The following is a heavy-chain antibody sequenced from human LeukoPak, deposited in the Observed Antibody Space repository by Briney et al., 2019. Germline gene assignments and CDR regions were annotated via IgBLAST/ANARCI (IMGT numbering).Heavy chain of an antibody. CDR1: GFTFSSYA. V-gene: IGHV3-23*01. J-gene: IGHJ4*02. Sequence: PGGSLRLSCAASGFTFSSYAMSWVRQAPGKGLGWVSAISGSGGSTYYADSVKGRFTISRDNSKNTLYLQMNSLRAEDTAVYYCAKRSWPSQHFDYWGQGTLVTVSS. CDR2: ISGSGGST. D-gene: IGHD2-2*01. CDR3: AKRSWPSQHFDY.